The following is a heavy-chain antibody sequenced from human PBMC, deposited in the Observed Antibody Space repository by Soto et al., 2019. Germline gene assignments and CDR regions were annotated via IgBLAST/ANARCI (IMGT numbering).Heavy chain of an antibody. CDR2: IIPIFGTA. D-gene: IGHD3-3*01. J-gene: IGHJ6*02. CDR3: ARDPTAKLTIFGVEPSGTYYYYGMDV. V-gene: IGHV1-69*13. Sequence: ASVKVSCKASGGTFSSYAISWVRQAPGQGLEWMGGIIPIFGTANYAQKFQGRVTITADESTSTAYMELSSLRSEDTAVYYCARDPTAKLTIFGVEPSGTYYYYGMDVWGQGTTVTVSS. CDR1: GGTFSSYA.